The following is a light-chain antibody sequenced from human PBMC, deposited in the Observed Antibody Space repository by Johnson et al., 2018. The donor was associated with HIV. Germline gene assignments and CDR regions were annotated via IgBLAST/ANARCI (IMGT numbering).Light chain of an antibody. V-gene: IGLV1-51*02. CDR1: SSTIGNNY. CDR2: KNN. Sequence: TQPPSVSAAPGQKVTISCSGSSSTIGNNYVSWYQVLPGTAPKLLIYKNNERPPGIPDRFSGSKSGTSATLGITGLQTGDEADYYCGTWDTSLSAGGVFGTGTKVTVL. J-gene: IGLJ1*01. CDR3: GTWDTSLSAGGV.